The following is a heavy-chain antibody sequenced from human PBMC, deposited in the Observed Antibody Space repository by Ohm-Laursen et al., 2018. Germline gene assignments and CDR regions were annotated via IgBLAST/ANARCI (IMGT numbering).Heavy chain of an antibody. CDR3: ARGVAGATHYYYYGMDV. CDR1: GGSISSYY. J-gene: IGHJ6*02. CDR2: IYYSGST. D-gene: IGHD1-26*01. Sequence: GTLSLTCTVSGGSISSYYWSWIRQPPGKGLEWIGYIYYSGSTNYNPSLKSRVTISVDTSKNQFSLKLSSVTAADTAVYYCARGVAGATHYYYYGMDVWGQGTTVAVS. V-gene: IGHV4-59*01.